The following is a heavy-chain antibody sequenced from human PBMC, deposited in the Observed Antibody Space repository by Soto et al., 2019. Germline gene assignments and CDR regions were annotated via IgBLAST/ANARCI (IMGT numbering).Heavy chain of an antibody. J-gene: IGHJ6*02. CDR2: IKTNTEGGTT. Sequence: GGSLRLSCAASGLTISNAWMNWVRQAPGKGLEWVGRIKTNTEGGTTDYAAAVKGRFTVSRDDSKNTLYLQMNSLKTEDTAVYYCTTGSVEGVWGQGXTVTVSS. V-gene: IGHV3-15*07. D-gene: IGHD2-15*01. CDR3: TTGSVEGV. CDR1: GLTISNAW.